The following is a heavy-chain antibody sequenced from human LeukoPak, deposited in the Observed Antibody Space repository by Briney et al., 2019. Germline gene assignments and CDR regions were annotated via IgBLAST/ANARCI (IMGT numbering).Heavy chain of an antibody. Sequence: GGSLRLSCAASGFTFTSYWMSWVRQAPGKGLEWVANIKQDGSEKYNVDSVKGRFTISRDNAEKSLYLQMNSLRAEDTAVYYCARDNMKDGGLAAAGTDYWGQGTLVTVSS. CDR2: IKQDGSEK. CDR1: GFTFTSYW. D-gene: IGHD6-13*01. CDR3: ARDNMKDGGLAAAGTDY. V-gene: IGHV3-7*01. J-gene: IGHJ4*02.